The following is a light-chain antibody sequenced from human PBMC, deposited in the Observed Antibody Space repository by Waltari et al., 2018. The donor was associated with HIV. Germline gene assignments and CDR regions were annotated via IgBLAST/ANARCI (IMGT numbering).Light chain of an antibody. CDR3: MQALQTPIT. V-gene: IGKV2-28*01. J-gene: IGKJ5*01. CDR2: LGS. Sequence: DIVMTQSPLSLPVTPGEPASISCRSSQGLLHTNGNTYLGWYLQKPGQSPHLLIYLGSSRASWVPDRFSGSGSGTDFTLKISRVEAEDVWVYYCMQALQTPITFGQGTRLEIK. CDR1: QGLLHTNGNTY.